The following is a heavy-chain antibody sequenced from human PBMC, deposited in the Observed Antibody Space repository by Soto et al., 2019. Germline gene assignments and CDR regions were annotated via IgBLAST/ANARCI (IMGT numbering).Heavy chain of an antibody. CDR2: IYSLGNT. J-gene: IGHJ4*02. D-gene: IGHD3-22*01. CDR3: ARKIYDSSGYYYAY. CDR1: GGSISSSSYY. Sequence: QMQLQESGPGLVKPSETLSLTCTVSGGSISSSSYYWGWIRQPPGQGLEWLGTIYSLGNTYYNPSLKSRVTISVDKSKSRLFLKLSSVTAPDTAVYYCARKIYDSSGYYYAYWGQGTLVTVSS. V-gene: IGHV4-39*01.